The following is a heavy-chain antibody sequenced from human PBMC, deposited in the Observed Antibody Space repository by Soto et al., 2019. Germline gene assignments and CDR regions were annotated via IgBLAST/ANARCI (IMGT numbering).Heavy chain of an antibody. CDR2: IWYDGSNK. CDR1: GFTFSSYA. V-gene: IGHV3-33*08. Sequence: QVQLVESGGGVVQPGRSLRLSCAASGFTFSSYAMHWVRQAPGKGLEWVAVIWYDGSNKYYADSVKGRFTISRDNSKNTLYLQXXXXXXXDTAVYYCARDRWGSGSYEDYWGQGTLVTVSS. CDR3: ARDRWGSGSYEDY. D-gene: IGHD3-10*01. J-gene: IGHJ4*02.